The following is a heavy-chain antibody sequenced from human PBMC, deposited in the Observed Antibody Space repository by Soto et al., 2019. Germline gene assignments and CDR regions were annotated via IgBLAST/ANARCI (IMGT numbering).Heavy chain of an antibody. D-gene: IGHD2-21*01. CDR1: GFSFSDSY. J-gene: IGHJ4*02. V-gene: IGHV3-11*06. CDR2: ISGGSSYT. CDR3: AKTIVAASGYYFDH. Sequence: ESGGDLVKPGGSLRLACAASGFSFSDSYMSWVRQAPGKGLEWLSYISGGSSYTNYADSVQGRFTISRDNAKGSLYLEMNSLRADDTAVYYCAKTIVAASGYYFDHWGQGNLVTVSS.